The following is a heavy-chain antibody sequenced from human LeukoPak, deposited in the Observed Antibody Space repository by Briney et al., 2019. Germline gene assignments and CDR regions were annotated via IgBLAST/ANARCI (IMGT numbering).Heavy chain of an antibody. CDR1: GFTFSSHG. Sequence: PGGSLRLSCAVSGFTFSSHGMQWVSQAPGKGLVWVAFIRYDGSNKYYADSVKGRFTISRDNSKNTLYLQMNSLRAEDTAVYYCAKVTVQLERRRAFDGWGQGTMVTVSS. CDR2: IRYDGSNK. D-gene: IGHD1-1*01. V-gene: IGHV3-30*02. J-gene: IGHJ3*01. CDR3: AKVTVQLERRRAFDG.